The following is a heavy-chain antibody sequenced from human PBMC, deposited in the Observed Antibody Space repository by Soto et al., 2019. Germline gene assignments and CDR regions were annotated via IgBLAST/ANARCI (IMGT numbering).Heavy chain of an antibody. CDR2: FFWDDDK. Sequence: QITLNESGPTQVKPRQTLTLTCTFSGFSLTTSGVGVGWIRQSPGKAPEGLPLFFWDDDKRYSPSLKSRLTITKDTSKNQVVLTMADLDPADTATYYCAHRVLRTVFGLVTTTAIYFDFWGQGTPVAVSS. CDR1: GFSLTTSGVG. V-gene: IGHV2-5*02. J-gene: IGHJ4*02. CDR3: AHRVLRTVFGLVTTTAIYFDF. D-gene: IGHD3-3*01.